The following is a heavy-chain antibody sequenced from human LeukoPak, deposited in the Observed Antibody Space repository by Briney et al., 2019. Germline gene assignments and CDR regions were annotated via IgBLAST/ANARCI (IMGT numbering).Heavy chain of an antibody. CDR2: ISAYNGNT. Sequence: ASVKVSCKASGYTFTSYGISWVRQAPGQGLEWMGWISAYNGNTNYAQKLQGRVTMTTDTSTSTAYMELGSLRSDDTAVYYCARGRPGQWLEPYYYYYGMDVWGQGTAVTVSS. CDR1: GYTFTSYG. CDR3: ARGRPGQWLEPYYYYYGMDV. J-gene: IGHJ6*02. D-gene: IGHD6-19*01. V-gene: IGHV1-18*01.